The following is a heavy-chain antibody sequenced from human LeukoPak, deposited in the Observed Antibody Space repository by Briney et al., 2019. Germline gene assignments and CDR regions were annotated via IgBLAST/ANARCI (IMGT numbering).Heavy chain of an antibody. CDR2: INPNSGGT. D-gene: IGHD6-19*01. J-gene: IGHJ4*02. V-gene: IGHV1-2*02. Sequence: ASVKVSCKASGYTFTDYAMNWVRQAPGQGLEWMGWINPNSGGTNYAQKFQGRVTMTRDTSISTAYMELSRLRSDDTAVYYCARDYGYSSGWEDYWGQGTLVTVSS. CDR1: GYTFTDYA. CDR3: ARDYGYSSGWEDY.